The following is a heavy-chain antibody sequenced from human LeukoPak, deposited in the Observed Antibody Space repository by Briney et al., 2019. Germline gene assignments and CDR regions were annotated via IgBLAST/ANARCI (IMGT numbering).Heavy chain of an antibody. CDR2: IYCSGCA. V-gene: IGHV4-59*01. CDR3: ARARDDYNLRSSDY. CDR1: GGSIGSYD. J-gene: IGHJ4*02. D-gene: IGHD5-24*01. Sequence: AETLSLTCTVSGGSIGSYDWSWIRQPPGKGLEWIGYIYCSGCANYNPSLKSRVTISVDTSKNQFFLKLSSVAAADTAVYYCARARDDYNLRSSDYWGQRTLVTVSS.